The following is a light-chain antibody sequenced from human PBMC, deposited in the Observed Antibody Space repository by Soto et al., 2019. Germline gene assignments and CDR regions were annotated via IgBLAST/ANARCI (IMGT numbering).Light chain of an antibody. J-gene: IGKJ5*01. CDR2: DAS. Sequence: DVQMTQSPSSLSASVGDRVTITCQASQDISNYLSWYQQKPGKAPKLLIYDASDSEKGVPGRLSGSGSGTDFTLTIISLQPEDFATYYCQQYDSLPITFGQGTRL. CDR1: QDISNY. V-gene: IGKV1-33*01. CDR3: QQYDSLPIT.